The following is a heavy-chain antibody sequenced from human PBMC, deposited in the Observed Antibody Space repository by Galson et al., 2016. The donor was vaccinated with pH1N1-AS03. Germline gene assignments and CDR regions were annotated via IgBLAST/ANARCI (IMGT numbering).Heavy chain of an antibody. Sequence: SLRLSCAASGFTFSTYWMMWVRQAPGKGLEWVANINHDGGEKYYVDSVKGRFTISRDSAKNSLFLQMDSLRAEDTAVYFCARMQWLLPQYYFNCWGQGTLVTVSS. V-gene: IGHV3-7*03. J-gene: IGHJ4*02. CDR1: GFTFSTYW. D-gene: IGHD6-19*01. CDR3: ARMQWLLPQYYFNC. CDR2: INHDGGEK.